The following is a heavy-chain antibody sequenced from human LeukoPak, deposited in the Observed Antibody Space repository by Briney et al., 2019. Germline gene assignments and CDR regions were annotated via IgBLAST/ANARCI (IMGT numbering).Heavy chain of an antibody. CDR3: AKDETLMTTVTYYFDY. CDR1: GFTFSSYG. J-gene: IGHJ4*02. CDR2: IRYDGSNK. D-gene: IGHD4-11*01. V-gene: IGHV3-30*02. Sequence: GGSLRLSCEASGFTFSSYGMHWVRQAPGKGLEWVAFIRYDGSNKYYADSVKGRFTISRDNSKNTLYLQMNSLRAEDTAVYYCAKDETLMTTVTYYFDYWGQGTLVTVSS.